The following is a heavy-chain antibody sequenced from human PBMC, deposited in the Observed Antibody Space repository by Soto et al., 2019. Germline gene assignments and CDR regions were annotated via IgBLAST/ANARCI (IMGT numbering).Heavy chain of an antibody. Sequence: QLQLQESGPGLVKPSETLSLTCTVSGGSISSSSYYGGWIRQPPGKGLEWIGSIYYSGSTYYNPSLKSRVTISVDTAKNKFCLKLSFVTNVYTAVYYCARQGEKITMVRVRSCFDPWAQGTLVTVSS. D-gene: IGHD3-10*01. CDR2: IYYSGST. J-gene: IGHJ5*02. V-gene: IGHV4-39*01. CDR1: GGSISSSSYY. CDR3: ARQGEKITMVRVRSCFDP.